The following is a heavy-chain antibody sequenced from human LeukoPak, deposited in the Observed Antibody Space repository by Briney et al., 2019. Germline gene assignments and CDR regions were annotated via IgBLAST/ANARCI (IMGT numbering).Heavy chain of an antibody. Sequence: ASVKVSCKASGSTFTCYYMHWVRQAPGQGLEWMGWINPNSGGTNYAQKFQGRVTMTRDTSISTAYMELSRLRSDDTAVYYCALSLRVVAATPFDYWGQGTLVTVSS. J-gene: IGHJ4*02. V-gene: IGHV1-2*02. CDR3: ALSLRVVAATPFDY. D-gene: IGHD2-15*01. CDR1: GSTFTCYY. CDR2: INPNSGGT.